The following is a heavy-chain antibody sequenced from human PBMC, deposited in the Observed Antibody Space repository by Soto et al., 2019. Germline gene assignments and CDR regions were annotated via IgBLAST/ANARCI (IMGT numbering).Heavy chain of an antibody. Sequence: QVQLVQSGAEEKKPGGSVKVTCKASGYTFTSYAMHWVRQAPGQRLEWMGWINAGNGNTKYSQKFQGRVTITRDTSASTAYMELSSLRSEDTAVYYCARDPNYYGMDVWGQGTTVTVSS. CDR1: GYTFTSYA. J-gene: IGHJ6*02. CDR3: ARDPNYYGMDV. CDR2: INAGNGNT. V-gene: IGHV1-3*05.